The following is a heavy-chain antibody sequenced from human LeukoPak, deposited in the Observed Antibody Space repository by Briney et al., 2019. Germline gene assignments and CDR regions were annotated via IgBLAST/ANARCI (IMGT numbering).Heavy chain of an antibody. V-gene: IGHV4-34*01. CDR1: GGSFSGYY. CDR3: ATYYYGSGSHYNWFDP. J-gene: IGHJ5*02. Sequence: SETLSLTCAVYGGSFSGYYWSWIRQPPGKGLEWIGEINHSGSTNYNPSLKSRVTISVDTPKNQFSLKLSSVTAADTAVYYCATYYYGSGSHYNWFDPWGQGTLVTVSS. D-gene: IGHD3-10*01. CDR2: INHSGST.